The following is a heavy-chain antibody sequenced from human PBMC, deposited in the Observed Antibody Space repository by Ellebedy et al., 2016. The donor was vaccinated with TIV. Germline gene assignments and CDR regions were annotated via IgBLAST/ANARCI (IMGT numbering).Heavy chain of an antibody. CDR1: GFTFSSYG. V-gene: IGHV3-30*02. CDR2: IRYDGSNK. J-gene: IGHJ4*02. CDR3: ARYYPYY. Sequence: GESLKISCAASGFTFSSYGMHWVRQAPGKGLEWVAFIRYDGSNKYYADSVKGRFTISRDNSKNTLYLQMNSLRAEDTAVYYCARYYPYYWGQGTPVTVSS. D-gene: IGHD3-10*01.